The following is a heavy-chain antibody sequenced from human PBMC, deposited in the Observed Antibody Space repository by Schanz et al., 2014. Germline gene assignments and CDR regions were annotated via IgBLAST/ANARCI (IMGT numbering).Heavy chain of an antibody. Sequence: EVQLVESGGDLVQPGGSLRLSCSASGFSVGNKYMNWVRQAPGKGLEWVSFIYIGGNTYYADSGKGRITISRDNSKNTVYMQMNSLRAEDTAVYCCARGGAADYFDDWGQGTLVTVSS. CDR1: GFSVGNKY. D-gene: IGHD2-15*01. CDR3: ARGGAADYFDD. V-gene: IGHV3-66*01. J-gene: IGHJ4*02. CDR2: IYIGGNT.